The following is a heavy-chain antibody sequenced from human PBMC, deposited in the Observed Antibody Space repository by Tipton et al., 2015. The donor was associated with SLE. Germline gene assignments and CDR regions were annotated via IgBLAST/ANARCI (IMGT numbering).Heavy chain of an antibody. Sequence: SSYALSWVRRAPGKGLEWIGSIDYSGRTYYTPSLKSQLTISVDTSENQFSLKLNSVTAADTAFYYCARRTSGYAPDYWGQGTLVTVSS. CDR2: IDYSGRT. V-gene: IGHV4-39*07. CDR1: SSYA. D-gene: IGHD5-12*01. J-gene: IGHJ4*02. CDR3: ARRTSGYAPDY.